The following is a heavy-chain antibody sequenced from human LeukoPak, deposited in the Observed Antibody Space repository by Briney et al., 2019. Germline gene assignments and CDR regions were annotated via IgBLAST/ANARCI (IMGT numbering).Heavy chain of an antibody. Sequence: SGPALVKPTQTLTLTCTFSGFSLSTSGMRVSWIRQPQGRPLEWLARIDWDDDKFYSTSLKTRLTISKDTSKNQVVLTMTNMDPVDTATYYCARHAVAGVVDYWGQGTLVTVSS. CDR3: ARHAVAGVVDY. CDR2: IDWDDDK. J-gene: IGHJ4*02. D-gene: IGHD6-19*01. V-gene: IGHV2-70*04. CDR1: GFSLSTSGMR.